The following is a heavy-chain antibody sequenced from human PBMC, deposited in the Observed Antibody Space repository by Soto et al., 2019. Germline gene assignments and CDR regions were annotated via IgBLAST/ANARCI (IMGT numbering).Heavy chain of an antibody. Sequence: LSQTLSLTCAISGDSVSSNSAAWNWIRQSPSRGLEWLGRTYYRSKWYTDYAVSVKSRITINPDTSKNQFSLQLNSVTPEDTAVYFCAREYCSGTSCSIFDYWGQGTLVTVSS. CDR2: TYYRSKWYT. CDR1: GDSVSSNSAA. CDR3: AREYCSGTSCSIFDY. D-gene: IGHD2-2*01. J-gene: IGHJ4*02. V-gene: IGHV6-1*01.